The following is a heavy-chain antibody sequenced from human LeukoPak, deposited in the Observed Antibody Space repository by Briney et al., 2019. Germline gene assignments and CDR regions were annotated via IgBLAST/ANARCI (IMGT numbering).Heavy chain of an antibody. V-gene: IGHV3-33*08. D-gene: IGHD6-19*01. CDR2: IWYDGSNK. Sequence: GGSLRLSCAASGFSFSTNPMSWVRQAPGKGLEWVAVIWYDGSNKYYADSVKGRFTISRDNSKNTLYLQMNSLRAEDTAVYYCARVGRRYSSGWDDAFDIWGQGTMVTVSS. CDR1: GFSFSTNP. J-gene: IGHJ3*02. CDR3: ARVGRRYSSGWDDAFDI.